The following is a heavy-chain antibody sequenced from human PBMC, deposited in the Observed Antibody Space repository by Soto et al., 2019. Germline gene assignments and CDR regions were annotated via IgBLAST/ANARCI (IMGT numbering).Heavy chain of an antibody. V-gene: IGHV4-59*01. CDR1: GGSISSYY. D-gene: IGHD3-10*01. Sequence: PSETLSLTCTVSGGSISSYYWSWIRQPPGKGLEWIGYIYYSGSTNYNPSLKSRVTISVDTSKNQFSLKLSSVTAADTAVYYCARVGPNYYGSGSYYYFQHWGQGTLVTVSS. CDR3: ARVGPNYYGSGSYYYFQH. J-gene: IGHJ1*01. CDR2: IYYSGST.